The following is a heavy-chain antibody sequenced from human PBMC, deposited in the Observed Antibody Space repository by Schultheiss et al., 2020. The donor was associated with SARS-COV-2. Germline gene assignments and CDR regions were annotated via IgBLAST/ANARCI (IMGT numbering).Heavy chain of an antibody. J-gene: IGHJ4*02. D-gene: IGHD3-22*01. V-gene: IGHV5-51*01. CDR1: GYSFTSYW. CDR3: ARQGNYYDSSGSPADY. Sequence: GSLRLSCKGSGYSFTSYWIGWVRQMPGKGLELMGIIYPGDSDTRYSPSFQGQVTISADKSISTAYLQWSSLKASDTAMYYCARQGNYYDSSGSPADYWGQGTLVTVSS. CDR2: IYPGDSDT.